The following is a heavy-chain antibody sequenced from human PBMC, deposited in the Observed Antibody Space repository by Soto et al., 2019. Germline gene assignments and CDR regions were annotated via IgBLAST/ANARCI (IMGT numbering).Heavy chain of an antibody. J-gene: IGHJ4*02. D-gene: IGHD3-22*01. V-gene: IGHV3-21*01. CDR1: GFTFSSYS. CDR3: ARVYYYGGGFDY. Sequence: EVQLVESGGGLVKPGGSLRLSCAASGFTFSSYSMNWVRQAPGKGLEWVSSISSSSYIYYADSVKGRFTISRDNAKNSLYLQMNSLRAEDTAVYYCARVYYYGGGFDYWGQGTLVTVSS. CDR2: ISSSSYI.